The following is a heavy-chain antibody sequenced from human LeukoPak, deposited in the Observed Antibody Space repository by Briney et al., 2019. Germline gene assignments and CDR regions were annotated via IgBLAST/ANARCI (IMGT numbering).Heavy chain of an antibody. V-gene: IGHV3-21*01. CDR1: GFTFSSYS. CDR2: ISSRSGYI. Sequence: SGGSLRLSCAASGFTFSSYSMSWVRQAPGKGLEWVSSISSRSGYIYYGDSVKGRFTISRDNAKNTLDLQMNSLRAEDTAVYYCAKDRGVWAFDIWGQGTMVTVSS. D-gene: IGHD3-10*01. J-gene: IGHJ3*02. CDR3: AKDRGVWAFDI.